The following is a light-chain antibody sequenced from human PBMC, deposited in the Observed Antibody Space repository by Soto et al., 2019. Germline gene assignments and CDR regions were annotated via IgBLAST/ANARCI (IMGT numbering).Light chain of an antibody. V-gene: IGLV1-47*02. Sequence: QSVLTQPPSASGTPGQRVTISCSGSSSNIGSNYVYWYQQLPGTAPKLLIYSNNQRPSGVPDRFSGSKSGTSASLAISGLRSEDEDDYYCAAWDDSLSGGVFGGGTKVTVL. CDR3: AAWDDSLSGGV. J-gene: IGLJ3*02. CDR1: SSNIGSNY. CDR2: SNN.